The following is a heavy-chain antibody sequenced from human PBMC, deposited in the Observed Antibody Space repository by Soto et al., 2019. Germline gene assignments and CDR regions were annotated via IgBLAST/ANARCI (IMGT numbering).Heavy chain of an antibody. Sequence: QVQLVESGGGVVQPGRSLRLSCAASGFTFSSYAMHWVRQAPGKGLEWVAVISYDGSNKYYADSVKGRFTISRDNSKNTLYLQMNSLRAEDTAVYYCARDREGGAAAGTSLDYWGQGTLVTVSS. CDR3: ARDREGGAAAGTSLDY. CDR1: GFTFSSYA. CDR2: ISYDGSNK. V-gene: IGHV3-30-3*01. J-gene: IGHJ4*02. D-gene: IGHD6-13*01.